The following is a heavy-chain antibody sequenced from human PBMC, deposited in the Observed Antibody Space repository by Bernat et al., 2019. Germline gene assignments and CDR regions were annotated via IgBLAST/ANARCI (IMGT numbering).Heavy chain of an antibody. CDR3: ARGDYDFWSGYHEY. CDR2: ISSSSNTI. CDR1: GFTFSSYT. V-gene: IGHV3-48*01. J-gene: IGHJ4*02. D-gene: IGHD3-3*01. Sequence: VHLVESGGGLVQPGGSLRLSCAASGFTFSSYTMNWVRQAPGKGLEWVSYISSSSNTIYYADSVKGRFTISRDNAKNSLYLQMNSLRAEDTAVYYCARGDYDFWSGYHEYWGQGTLVTVSS.